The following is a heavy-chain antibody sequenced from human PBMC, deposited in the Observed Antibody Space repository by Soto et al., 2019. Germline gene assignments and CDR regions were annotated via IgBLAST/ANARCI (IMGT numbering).Heavy chain of an antibody. CDR1: GYTFTGYY. V-gene: IGHV1-2*02. J-gene: IGHJ6*02. CDR3: ARVYYYGSGSGDYYYYGMDV. CDR2: INPNSGGT. D-gene: IGHD3-10*01. Sequence: QVPLVQSGAEVKKPGASVKVSCKASGYTFTGYYMHWVRQAPGQGLEWMGWINPNSGGTNYAQKFQGRVTMTRDTSISTAYMERSRRRSDDTAVYYCARVYYYGSGSGDYYYYGMDVWGQGTTVTVSS.